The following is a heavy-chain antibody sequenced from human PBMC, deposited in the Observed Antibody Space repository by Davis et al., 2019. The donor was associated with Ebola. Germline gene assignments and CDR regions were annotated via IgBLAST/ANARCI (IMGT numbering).Heavy chain of an antibody. CDR2: ISWNSGSI. D-gene: IGHD5-12*01. CDR1: GFTFDDYA. V-gene: IGHV3-9*01. CDR3: ARATSGYDVNYYYYYGMDV. Sequence: PGGSLRLSCAASGFTFDDYAMHWVRQAPGKGLEWVSGISWNSGSIGYADSVKGRFTISRDNAKNSLYLQMNSLRAEDTAVYYCARATSGYDVNYYYYYGMDVWGQGTTVTVSS. J-gene: IGHJ6*02.